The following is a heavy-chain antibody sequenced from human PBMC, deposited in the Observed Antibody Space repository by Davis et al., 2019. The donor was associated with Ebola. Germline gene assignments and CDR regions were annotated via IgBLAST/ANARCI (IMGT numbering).Heavy chain of an antibody. Sequence: PSETLSLTCTVSGGSISSSYWSWIRQPPGKGLEWIGYIYYIGRTNYNPSLTSRVTISVDTSKNQFSLKLSSVTAADTAVYYCARGGFLEWLFHDYWGQGTLVTVSS. V-gene: IGHV4-59*01. CDR2: IYYIGRT. D-gene: IGHD3-3*01. CDR3: ARGGFLEWLFHDY. CDR1: GGSISSSY. J-gene: IGHJ4*02.